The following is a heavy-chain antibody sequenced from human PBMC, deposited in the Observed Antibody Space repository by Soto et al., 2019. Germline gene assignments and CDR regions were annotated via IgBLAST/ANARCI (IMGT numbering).Heavy chain of an antibody. Sequence: GGSLRLSCAASGFTFSSYAMSWVRQAPGKGLEWVSAISGSGGSTYYADSVKGRFTISRDNSKNTLYLQMNSLRAEDTAVYYCAKDLQRYSYGNRCCGMDVWGQGTTVTV. D-gene: IGHD5-18*01. CDR3: AKDLQRYSYGNRCCGMDV. V-gene: IGHV3-23*01. J-gene: IGHJ6*02. CDR2: ISGSGGST. CDR1: GFTFSSYA.